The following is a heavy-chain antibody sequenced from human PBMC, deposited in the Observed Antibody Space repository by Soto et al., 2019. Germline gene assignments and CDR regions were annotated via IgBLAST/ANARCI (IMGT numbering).Heavy chain of an antibody. CDR3: ARHYAPWGGGHRGSWSDS. D-gene: IGHD3-16*01. J-gene: IGHJ5*01. Sequence: EVQLVESGGALVQPGGSLRLSCAASGFTFRSYWMTWVRQAPGKGLEWVANIKQDGSEKYYVDSVKGRFTISRDNAQNSVYLQMNSLRAEDTAVYYCARHYAPWGGGHRGSWSDSWGQGTMVTVSS. CDR2: IKQDGSEK. CDR1: GFTFRSYW. V-gene: IGHV3-7*01.